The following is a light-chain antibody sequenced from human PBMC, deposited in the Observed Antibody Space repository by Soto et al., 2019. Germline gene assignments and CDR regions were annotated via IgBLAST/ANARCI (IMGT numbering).Light chain of an antibody. J-gene: IGKJ5*01. CDR1: QNIRNL. Sequence: DIQLTQSPSTLSAAVGDSVTITCRASQNIRNLLAWYQQKPGKAPKPLIFDASTLKTGVPSRFGGSGSGAEFNFTFTGLQPDDFATYFCQQYYTYSTVRQGTRLDIK. CDR3: QQYYTYST. CDR2: DAS. V-gene: IGKV1-5*01.